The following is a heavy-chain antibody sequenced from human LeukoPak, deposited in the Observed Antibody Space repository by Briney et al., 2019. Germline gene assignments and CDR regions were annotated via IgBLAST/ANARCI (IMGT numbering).Heavy chain of an antibody. Sequence: PVGSLRLSCAASGFTVSSDYISWVRQAPGKRLWRVSLIYSGGSTYYADSVKGRFTISRDNSKTTLYLQMNSLRAEDTAVYYCYYSSRGGHFDYWGQGTLVTVSS. J-gene: IGHJ4*02. CDR3: YYSSRGGHFDY. CDR2: IYSGGST. CDR1: GFTVSSDY. D-gene: IGHD6-13*01. V-gene: IGHV3-66*01.